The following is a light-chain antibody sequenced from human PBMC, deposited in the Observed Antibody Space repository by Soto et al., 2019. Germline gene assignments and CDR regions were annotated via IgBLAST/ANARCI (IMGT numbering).Light chain of an antibody. CDR3: QQRSNWPPAST. CDR1: QSVSSY. J-gene: IGKJ5*01. CDR2: DAS. Sequence: VFTQSPSTLSLSPGERATLSCRASQSVSSYLAWYQQKPGQAPRLLIYDASTRATGIPARFSGSGSGTDFTLTISSLEPEDFAVYYCQQRSNWPPASTFGQGTRLEIK. V-gene: IGKV3-11*01.